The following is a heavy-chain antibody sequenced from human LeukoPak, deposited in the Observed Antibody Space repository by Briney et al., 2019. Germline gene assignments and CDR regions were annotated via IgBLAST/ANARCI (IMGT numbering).Heavy chain of an antibody. V-gene: IGHV1-2*02. Sequence: GASVKVSCKASGYTFTSYGISWVRQAPGQGLEWMGWINPNSGGTNYAQKFQGRVTMTRDTSISTAYMELSRLRSDDTAVYYCARTDPNSSSWGQGTLVTVSS. J-gene: IGHJ4*02. CDR1: GYTFTSYG. D-gene: IGHD6-13*01. CDR2: INPNSGGT. CDR3: ARTDPNSSS.